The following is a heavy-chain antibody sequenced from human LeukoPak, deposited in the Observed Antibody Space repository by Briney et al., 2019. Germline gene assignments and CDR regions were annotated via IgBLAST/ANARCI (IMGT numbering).Heavy chain of an antibody. CDR1: GGSFSGYY. CDR3: ARGARLWFGELLQPRYYYGMDV. J-gene: IGHJ6*02. V-gene: IGHV4-34*01. D-gene: IGHD3-10*01. CDR2: INHSGST. Sequence: SETLSLTCAVYGGSFSGYYWSWIRQPPGKGLEWIGEINHSGSTNYNPSLKSRVTISVDTSKNQFSLELSSVTAADTAVYYCARGARLWFGELLQPRYYYGMDVWGQGTMVTVSS.